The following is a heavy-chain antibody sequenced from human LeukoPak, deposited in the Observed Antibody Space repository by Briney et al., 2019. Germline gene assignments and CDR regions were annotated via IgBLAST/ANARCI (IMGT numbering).Heavy chain of an antibody. CDR2: IHHSRTT. D-gene: IGHD5-12*01. CDR1: GGSIGSERYY. J-gene: IGHJ5*02. Sequence: PSQTLSLTCTVSGGSIGSERYYWTWVRQAPGKGLEWLGQIHHSRTTDSNPSFKSRAAISLATSKNHFSLKVNFVTSADTAVYYCARGRRDIVHTLMVMRRQNIPAAAIWFDPWGKGTRVTVSS. V-gene: IGHV4-30-4*08. CDR3: ARGRRDIVHTLMVMRRQNIPAAAIWFDP.